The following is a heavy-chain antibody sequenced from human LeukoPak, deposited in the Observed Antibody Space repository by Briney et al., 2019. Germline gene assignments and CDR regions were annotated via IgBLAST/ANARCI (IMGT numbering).Heavy chain of an antibody. CDR2: ISYDGRNK. CDR3: AKDRYSGSYLQTGPCAH. V-gene: IGHV3-30*18. D-gene: IGHD1-26*01. CDR1: GFTFRNYG. J-gene: IGHJ4*02. Sequence: GGSLRLSCAAYGFTFRNYGIHWVRQAPGKGLEWVAVISYDGRNKHYGDSVKGRFTISRDNSKNTLYLQMNSLRADDTAVYYCAKDRYSGSYLQTGPCAHWGQGILVTVSS.